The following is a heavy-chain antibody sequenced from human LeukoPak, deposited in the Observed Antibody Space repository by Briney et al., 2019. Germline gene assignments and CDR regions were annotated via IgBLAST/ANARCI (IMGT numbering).Heavy chain of an antibody. V-gene: IGHV3-48*04. CDR2: ISSSGSTI. D-gene: IGHD3-22*01. Sequence: GGSLRLSCAASGFTFSSYWMHWVRQAPGKGLEWVSYISSSGSTIYYADSVKGRFTISRDNAKNSLYMQMNSLRAEDTAVYYCARDPEPYYYDSSGYPDYWGQGTLVTVSS. CDR1: GFTFSSYW. CDR3: ARDPEPYYYDSSGYPDY. J-gene: IGHJ4*02.